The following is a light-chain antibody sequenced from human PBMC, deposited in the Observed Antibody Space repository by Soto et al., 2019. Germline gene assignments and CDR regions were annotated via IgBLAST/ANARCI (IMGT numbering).Light chain of an antibody. CDR2: GVS. CDR1: QRVSSN. CDR3: QQYKNWLALT. Sequence: DIVMTQSPTTLSVSPGERATLSCRASQRVSSNLAWYQQKPGQAPRLLIYGVSTRATGIPARFSGSGSGTEFTLTISSLQSEDSAVYYCQQYKNWLALTFGGGTKVDIK. J-gene: IGKJ4*01. V-gene: IGKV3-15*01.